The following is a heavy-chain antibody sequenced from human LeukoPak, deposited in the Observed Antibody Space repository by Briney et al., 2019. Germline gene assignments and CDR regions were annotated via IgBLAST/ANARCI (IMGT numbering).Heavy chain of an antibody. D-gene: IGHD6-13*01. J-gene: IGHJ4*02. V-gene: IGHV3-20*04. CDR2: INWNGGST. CDR3: AGKYSSSWWDYYFDY. CDR1: GFTFDDYG. Sequence: WAGGSLRLSCAASGFTFDDYGMSWVRQAPGKGLEWVSGINWNGGSTGYADSVKGRFTISRDNAKNSLYLQMNSLRAEDTALYYCAGKYSSSWWDYYFDYWGQGTLVTVSS.